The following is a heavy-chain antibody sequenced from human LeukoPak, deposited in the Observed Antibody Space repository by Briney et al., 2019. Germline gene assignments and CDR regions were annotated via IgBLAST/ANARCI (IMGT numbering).Heavy chain of an antibody. CDR1: GGSISSSSYY. CDR2: IYYSGST. Sequence: SETLSLTCTVSGGSISSSSYYWGWIRQPPGKGLEWIGSIYYSGSTYYNPSLKSRVTISVDTSKNQFSLKLSSVTAADTAVYYCARDPYPGYCSGGSCGGYWGQGTLVTVSS. V-gene: IGHV4-39*02. J-gene: IGHJ4*02. D-gene: IGHD2-15*01. CDR3: ARDPYPGYCSGGSCGGY.